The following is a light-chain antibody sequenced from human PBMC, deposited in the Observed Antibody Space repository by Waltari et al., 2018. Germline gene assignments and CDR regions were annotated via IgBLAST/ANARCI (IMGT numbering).Light chain of an antibody. CDR2: EVT. Sequence: QSALTQPTSVSGSLGQSITIYCTGTTRNVGHSNYVPRYQHHPDNAPKLIIYEVTNRPSGVSTRFSGSKSGNTASLTISGLQAEDEAFYYCSSYTISSAIFIFGGGTKVTV. J-gene: IGLJ2*01. V-gene: IGLV2-14*01. CDR3: SSYTISSAIFI. CDR1: TRNVGHSNY.